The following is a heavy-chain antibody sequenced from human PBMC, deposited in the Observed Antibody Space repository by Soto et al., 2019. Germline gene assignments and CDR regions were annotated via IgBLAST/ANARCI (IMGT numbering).Heavy chain of an antibody. J-gene: IGHJ6*02. V-gene: IGHV3-48*01. Sequence: PGGSLRLSGAASGFTFSSYSRNWVRQAPGKGLEWGSYISSSSSTIYYADSVKGRFSISRDNSKNSLYMQLNSLRPDDTAVYYCAREGAVPAAIGHYYYGMDVWGQGTTVTVSS. CDR1: GFTFSSYS. CDR2: ISSSSSTI. CDR3: AREGAVPAAIGHYYYGMDV. D-gene: IGHD2-2*02.